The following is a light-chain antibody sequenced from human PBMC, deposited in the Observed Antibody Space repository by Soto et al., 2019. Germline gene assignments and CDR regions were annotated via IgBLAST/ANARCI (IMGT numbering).Light chain of an antibody. V-gene: IGKV1-33*01. CDR2: DSS. CDR3: QQYDNLSLT. Sequence: DIQMTQSPYSLSASVGARVTITCQTSHDIGNYLNWYQHKPGKTPKLLIYDSSKLQTGVPSRFSGSGSGTDFTFIISRLQPEDIATYYCQQYDNLSLTFGGGTKVEIK. J-gene: IGKJ4*01. CDR1: HDIGNY.